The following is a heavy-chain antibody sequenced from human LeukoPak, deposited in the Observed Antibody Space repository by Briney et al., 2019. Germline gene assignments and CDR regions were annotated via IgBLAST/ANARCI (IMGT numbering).Heavy chain of an antibody. D-gene: IGHD1-26*01. CDR2: INPYSGAT. V-gene: IGHV1-2*02. J-gene: IGHJ3*02. Sequence: GASVKVSCKASEYTFIGYYIHWVRQAPGQGPEWMGWINPYSGATNFAQKFQGRVSMTRDTSISTAFMDLTTLTSDDTAVYYCARVYRISLNDAFDIWGQGTVVTVSS. CDR1: EYTFIGYY. CDR3: ARVYRISLNDAFDI.